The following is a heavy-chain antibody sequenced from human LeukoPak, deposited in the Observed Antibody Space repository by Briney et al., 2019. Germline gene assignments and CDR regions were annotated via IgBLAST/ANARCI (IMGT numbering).Heavy chain of an antibody. CDR2: INPNNGRT. Sequence: ASVKVSCKASGYTFSDYYMHWVRQAPGQGLEWMGWINPNNGRTSYAQNFQGRVSMTRDTSISTAYMELSSLRSDDTAVYSCAGGTYYDSRGYSGVRLFDYWGQGTLDTVSS. V-gene: IGHV1-2*02. CDR1: GYTFSDYY. J-gene: IGHJ4*02. D-gene: IGHD3-22*01. CDR3: AGGTYYDSRGYSGVRLFDY.